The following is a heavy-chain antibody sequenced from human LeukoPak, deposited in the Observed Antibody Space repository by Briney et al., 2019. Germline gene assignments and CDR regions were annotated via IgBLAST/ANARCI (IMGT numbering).Heavy chain of an antibody. Sequence: PGGSLRLSCAASGFTFSSYAMSWVRQAPGKGLEWVSATSGSGGSTYYADSVKGRFTISRDNSKNTLYLQMNSLRAEDTAVYYCAKFRDSSSWVWFDPWGQGTLVTVSS. J-gene: IGHJ5*02. CDR3: AKFRDSSSWVWFDP. CDR1: GFTFSSYA. D-gene: IGHD6-13*01. CDR2: TSGSGGST. V-gene: IGHV3-23*01.